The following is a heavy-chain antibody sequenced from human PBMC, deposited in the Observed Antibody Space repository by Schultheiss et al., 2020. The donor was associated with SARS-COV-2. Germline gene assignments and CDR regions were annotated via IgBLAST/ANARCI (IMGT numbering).Heavy chain of an antibody. CDR1: GGSISSSSYY. D-gene: IGHD3-3*01. Sequence: SETLSLTCTVSGGSISSSSYYWGWIRQPPGKGLEWIGSIYYSGSTYYNPSLKSRVTISVDTSKNQFSLKLSSVTAADTAVYYCARDVSGRRYYYGMDVWGQGTTVT. CDR2: IYYSGST. J-gene: IGHJ6*02. CDR3: ARDVSGRRYYYGMDV. V-gene: IGHV4-39*02.